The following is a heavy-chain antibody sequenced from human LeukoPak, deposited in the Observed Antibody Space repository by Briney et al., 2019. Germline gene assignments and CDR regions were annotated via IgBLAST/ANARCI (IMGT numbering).Heavy chain of an antibody. CDR1: GFMFSSYW. J-gene: IGHJ4*02. CDR3: ASPSLRDIVVVPAARLDY. CDR2: ISSSSSYI. Sequence: PGGSLRLSCAASGFMFSSYWMTWVRQAPGKGLEWVSSISSSSSYIYYADSVKGRFTISRDNAKNSLYLQMNSLRAEDTAVYYCASPSLRDIVVVPAARLDYWGQGTLVAVSS. V-gene: IGHV3-21*01. D-gene: IGHD2-2*01.